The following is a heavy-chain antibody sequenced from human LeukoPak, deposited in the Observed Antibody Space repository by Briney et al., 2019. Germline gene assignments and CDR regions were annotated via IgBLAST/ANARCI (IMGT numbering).Heavy chain of an antibody. J-gene: IGHJ4*02. V-gene: IGHV3-43*01. Sequence: GGSLRLACATSGFNFNAYTMHWVRHAPGKGLEWVSFIRGAATTNYADSVKGRFTVSSDNSKNSLYLQMNSLRAEDTAVYYCAKSPSLELIESWGQRTLVTVSS. CDR1: GFNFNAYT. CDR3: AKSPSLELIES. CDR2: IRGAATT. D-gene: IGHD5-24*01.